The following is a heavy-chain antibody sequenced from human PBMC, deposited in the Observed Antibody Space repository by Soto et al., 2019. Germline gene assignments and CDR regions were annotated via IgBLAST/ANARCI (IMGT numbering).Heavy chain of an antibody. CDR2: IFYSGST. J-gene: IGHJ4*02. V-gene: IGHV4-34*12. CDR3: ARSPLHTAVAGFDY. Sequence: SETLSLTCAFYGLSFSGYYWILIRQPPGKGLEWIGSIFYSGSTYYNPSLKSRVTVSVDTSKNQFSLKLSSVTAADTAVYYCARSPLHTAVAGFDYWGLGTLVTVSS. D-gene: IGHD6-19*01. CDR1: GLSFSGYY.